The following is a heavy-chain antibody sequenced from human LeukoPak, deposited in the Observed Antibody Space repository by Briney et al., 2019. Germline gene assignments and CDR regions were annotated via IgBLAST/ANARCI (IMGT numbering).Heavy chain of an antibody. J-gene: IGHJ4*02. D-gene: IGHD3/OR15-3a*01. Sequence: GGSLRLSCAASGFTFDDYAMHWVRQAPGKGLEWVSYIKPDGSNTAYADSVKGRFTISRDNAKNTLYLQMNSLRAEDTAVYYCARDKDWLLYDNWGQGTLVTASS. CDR3: ARDKDWLLYDN. CDR1: GFTFDDYA. V-gene: IGHV3-74*01. CDR2: IKPDGSNT.